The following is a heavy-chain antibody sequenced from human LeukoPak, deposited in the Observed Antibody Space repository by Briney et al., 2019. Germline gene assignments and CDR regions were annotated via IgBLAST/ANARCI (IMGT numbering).Heavy chain of an antibody. D-gene: IGHD2-15*01. CDR1: GGSISSSSYY. J-gene: IGHJ3*02. V-gene: IGHV4-39*07. CDR2: IYYSGST. Sequence: TSETLSLTCTVSGGSISSSSYYWGWIRQPPGKGLEWIGSIYYSGSTYYNPSLKSRVTISVDTSKNQFSLKLSSVTAADTAVYYCARERVGCSGGSCYFRDAFDIWGQGTMVTVSS. CDR3: ARERVGCSGGSCYFRDAFDI.